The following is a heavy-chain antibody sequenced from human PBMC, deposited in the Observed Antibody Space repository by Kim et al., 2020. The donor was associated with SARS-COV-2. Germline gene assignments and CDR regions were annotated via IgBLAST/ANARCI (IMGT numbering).Heavy chain of an antibody. V-gene: IGHV3-30*18. Sequence: GGSLRLSCAASGFSFNRYGIYWVRQAPGKGLEWVATISKDGSDKYYADSVKGRFTISRDNSKNTVYLQINSLTPEDTAVYHCVKELGDGGNWGQGTLVTVSP. D-gene: IGHD3-3*02. CDR3: VKELGDGGN. J-gene: IGHJ4*02. CDR1: GFSFNRYG. CDR2: ISKDGSDK.